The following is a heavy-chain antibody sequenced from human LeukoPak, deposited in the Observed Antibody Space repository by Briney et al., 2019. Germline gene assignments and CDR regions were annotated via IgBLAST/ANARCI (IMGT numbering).Heavy chain of an antibody. CDR2: INPSGGST. CDR3: AKDPYYYGSGSYLFDY. Sequence: ASVKVSCKASGYTFTSYYMHWVRQAPGQGLEWMGIINPSGGSTSYAQKFQGRVTMTRDTSTSTVYMELSSLRSEDTAVYYCAKDPYYYGSGSYLFDYWGQGTLVTVSS. CDR1: GYTFTSYY. V-gene: IGHV1-46*01. J-gene: IGHJ4*02. D-gene: IGHD3-10*01.